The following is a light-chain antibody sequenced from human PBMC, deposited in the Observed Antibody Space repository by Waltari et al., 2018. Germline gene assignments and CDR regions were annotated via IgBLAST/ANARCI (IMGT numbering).Light chain of an antibody. V-gene: IGLV2-11*01. Sequence: QSALTQPRSVAGSPGQSVPLSCTGTSKGIWGYNYLSWYQHHPGKVPKLIIFDLTKRPSGVPDRFSGSKAGNTASLTISGLQAGDEAVYFCCSYAGKYTSVFGAGTKVTVL. CDR1: SKGIWGYNY. J-gene: IGLJ2*01. CDR2: DLT. CDR3: CSYAGKYTSV.